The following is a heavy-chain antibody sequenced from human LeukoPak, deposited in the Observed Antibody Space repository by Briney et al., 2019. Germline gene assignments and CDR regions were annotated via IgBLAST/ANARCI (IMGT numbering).Heavy chain of an antibody. CDR3: ARLRAPTAGAYGNWFDL. D-gene: IGHD3-16*01. V-gene: IGHV4-39*01. Sequence: SETLSLTCTVSGDSISSSSYYWGWVRQPPGKGLEWIGRIYYSGSTYYNPSLTSRLPLALGKSKNLFSLELPYVTRPGRALYYCARLRAPTAGAYGNWFDLWGQGTLVTV. CDR1: GDSISSSSYY. J-gene: IGHJ5*02. CDR2: IYYSGST.